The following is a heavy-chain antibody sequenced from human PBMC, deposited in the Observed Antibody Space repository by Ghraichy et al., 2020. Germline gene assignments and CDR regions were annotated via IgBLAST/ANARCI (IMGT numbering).Heavy chain of an antibody. V-gene: IGHV3-74*01. CDR2: INSDGSST. CDR1: GFTFSSYW. CDR3: ARDLCPGDRGRKAFDM. D-gene: IGHD7-27*01. J-gene: IGHJ3*02. Sequence: GESLNISCAASGFTFSSYWIHWVRQAPGKGLVWVSRINSDGSSTSYADSVKGRFTISRDNAKNTLYLQMNSLRAEDTAVYYCARDLCPGDRGRKAFDMWGQGTMVTVSS.